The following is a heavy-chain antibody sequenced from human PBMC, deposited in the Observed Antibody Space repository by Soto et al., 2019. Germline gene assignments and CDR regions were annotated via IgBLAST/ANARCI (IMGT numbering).Heavy chain of an antibody. J-gene: IGHJ5*02. Sequence: GGSLRFSCAASGFTFDDYAMHWVRQAPGKGLEWVSGISWNSGSIGYADSVKGRFTISRDNAKNSLYLQMNSLRAEDTALYYCAKGTSPLTGTTPLGWFDPWGQGTLVTVSS. D-gene: IGHD1-7*01. CDR3: AKGTSPLTGTTPLGWFDP. V-gene: IGHV3-9*01. CDR1: GFTFDDYA. CDR2: ISWNSGSI.